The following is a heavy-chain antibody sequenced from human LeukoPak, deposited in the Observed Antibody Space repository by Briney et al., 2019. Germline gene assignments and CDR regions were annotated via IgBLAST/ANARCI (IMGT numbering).Heavy chain of an antibody. CDR3: ARGLRDNTYFDY. V-gene: IGHV5-10-1*01. D-gene: IGHD4-17*01. J-gene: IGHJ4*02. Sequence: GEFLKISCQGSGYSFINYWINWVRQMPGRGLEWMGRIEPSGSYTNYSPSFQGHVTISADKSITTVYLQWSSLKASDTAMYYCARGLRDNTYFDYWGPGTLVTASS. CDR2: IEPSGSYT. CDR1: GYSFINYW.